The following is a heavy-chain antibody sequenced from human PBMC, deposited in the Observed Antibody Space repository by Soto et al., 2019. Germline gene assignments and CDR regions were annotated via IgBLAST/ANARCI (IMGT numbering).Heavy chain of an antibody. CDR1: GFTFSSYG. Sequence: PGGSLRLSCAASGFTFSSYGMHWVRQAPGKGLEWVAVIWYDGSNKYYADSVKGRFTISRDNSKNTLYLQMNSLRAEDTAVYYCARGGRGSGWFGSRGDAFDIWGQGTMVTV. V-gene: IGHV3-33*01. D-gene: IGHD6-13*01. CDR2: IWYDGSNK. J-gene: IGHJ3*02. CDR3: ARGGRGSGWFGSRGDAFDI.